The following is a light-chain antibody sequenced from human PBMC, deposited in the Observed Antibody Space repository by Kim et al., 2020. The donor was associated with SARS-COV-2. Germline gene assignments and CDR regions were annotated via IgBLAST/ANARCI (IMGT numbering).Light chain of an antibody. CDR2: EAS. CDR1: QSVNSY. J-gene: IGKJ4*01. V-gene: IGKV3-11*01. CDR3: QQRGNWRLT. Sequence: ASQSVNSYGACDQQKRGQAPRLLIYEASSGATGIPARCSGSGSGTEFTLTIGRLEHEDFAVYYCQQRGNWRLTFGGGTKVDIK.